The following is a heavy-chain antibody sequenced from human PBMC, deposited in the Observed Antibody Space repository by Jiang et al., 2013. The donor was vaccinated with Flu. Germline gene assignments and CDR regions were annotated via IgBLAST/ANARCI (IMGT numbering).Heavy chain of an antibody. Sequence: APGQGLEWMGWISPYNGNTNYAQKLQGRVTLTTDTSTSTAYMELRSLRSDDTAVYYCARVWHDCGGDCYSPDYWGQGTLVTVSS. D-gene: IGHD2-21*01. J-gene: IGHJ4*02. CDR2: ISPYNGNT. V-gene: IGHV1-18*01. CDR3: ARVWHDCGGDCYSPDY.